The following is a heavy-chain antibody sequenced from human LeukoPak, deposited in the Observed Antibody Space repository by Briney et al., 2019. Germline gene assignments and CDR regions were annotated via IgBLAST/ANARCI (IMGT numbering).Heavy chain of an antibody. CDR2: IRSKANSYAT. V-gene: IGHV3-73*01. CDR3: TRHGPDYDYVWGSYLNY. D-gene: IGHD3-16*02. J-gene: IGHJ4*02. Sequence: PGGSLRLSCAASGFTFSGSAMHWVRQASGKGLEWVGRIRSKANSYATAYAASVEGRFTISRDDSKNTAYLQMNSLKTEDTAVYYCTRHGPDYDYVWGSYLNYWGQGTLVTVSS. CDR1: GFTFSGSA.